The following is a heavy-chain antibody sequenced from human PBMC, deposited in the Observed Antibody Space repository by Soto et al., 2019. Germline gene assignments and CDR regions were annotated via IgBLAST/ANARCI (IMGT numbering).Heavy chain of an antibody. CDR2: INPNNGVT. J-gene: IGHJ5*01. CDR3: ARGALTGANWFDS. D-gene: IGHD3-9*01. V-gene: IGHV1-2*02. CDR1: GYTFTDYY. Sequence: QVQLVQSGAEVKKPGASVKVSCKASGYTFTDYYMNWVRQAPGQGLEWMGWINPNNGVTNYAQKFQGRVTMTRDTSISTAYMDLSRLRSDDTALYYCARGALTGANWFDSWGQGTQVTVSS.